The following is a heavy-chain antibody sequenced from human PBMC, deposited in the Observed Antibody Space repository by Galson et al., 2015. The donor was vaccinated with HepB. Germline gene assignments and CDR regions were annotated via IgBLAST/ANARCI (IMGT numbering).Heavy chain of an antibody. D-gene: IGHD4-11*01. CDR1: GYTLTELS. CDR2: FDPEDGET. J-gene: IGHJ3*02. Sequence: SVKVSCKVSGYTLTELSMHWVRQAPGKGLEWMGGFDPEDGETIYAQKFQGRVTMTEDTSTDTAYMELSSLKSEDTAVYYCATFGDIYSNYASDAFDIWGQGTMVTVSS. V-gene: IGHV1-24*01. CDR3: ATFGDIYSNYASDAFDI.